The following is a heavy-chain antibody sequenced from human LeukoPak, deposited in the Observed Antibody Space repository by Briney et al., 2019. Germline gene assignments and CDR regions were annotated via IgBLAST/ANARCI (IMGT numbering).Heavy chain of an antibody. Sequence: GGSLRLSCAASGFSFNNYEMHWVRHTAGKGLEWVSAVGIAADTFYAGSVKGRFSISRDNAESSLFLQMNSLRAGDTAVYYCAREGRMGTADAFDVWGQGTMVTVSS. D-gene: IGHD1-14*01. CDR1: GFSFNNYE. V-gene: IGHV3-13*01. J-gene: IGHJ3*01. CDR2: VGIAADT. CDR3: AREGRMGTADAFDV.